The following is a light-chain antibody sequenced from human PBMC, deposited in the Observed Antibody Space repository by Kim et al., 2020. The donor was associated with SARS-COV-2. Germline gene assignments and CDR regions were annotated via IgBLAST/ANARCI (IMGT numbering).Light chain of an antibody. J-gene: IGLJ3*02. CDR2: DVT. Sequence: SITIACSGSSSDIGGYNYVSWYQQHPGKAPKLMIYDVTTLPSGVSDRFSGSKSANMASLTIFGLQAEDEADYYCSSYSTTSAVVFGGGTQLTVL. CDR3: SSYSTTSAVV. V-gene: IGLV2-14*03. CDR1: SSDIGGYNY.